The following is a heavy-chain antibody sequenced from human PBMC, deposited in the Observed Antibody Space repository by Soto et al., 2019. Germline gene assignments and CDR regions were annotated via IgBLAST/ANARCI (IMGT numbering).Heavy chain of an antibody. V-gene: IGHV3-48*01. Sequence: GGSLRLSCAASGFTLSSYSMNWVRQSPRWGMEWIAYANTGSTAIYYADSVKGRFTISRDNAQNSLYLQMDSLRAEDTAMFYCLSEADRSGFDLWCQRTLVTISA. CDR2: ANTGSTAI. CDR3: LSEADRSGFDL. CDR1: GFTLSSYS. J-gene: IGHJ5*02. D-gene: IGHD1-26*01.